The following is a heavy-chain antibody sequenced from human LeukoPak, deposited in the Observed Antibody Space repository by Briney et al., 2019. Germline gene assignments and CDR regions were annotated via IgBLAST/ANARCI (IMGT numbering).Heavy chain of an antibody. J-gene: IGHJ4*02. CDR2: IIPIFGTA. V-gene: IGHV1-69*05. Sequence: SVKVSCKASGGTFSSYAISWVRQAPGQGLEWMGRIIPIFGTANYAQKFQGRVTITTDESTSTAYMELSSLRSEDTAVYYCAREEYYYDSSGYYVGVNYWGQGTLVTVSS. CDR1: GGTFSSYA. CDR3: AREEYYYDSSGYYVGVNY. D-gene: IGHD3-22*01.